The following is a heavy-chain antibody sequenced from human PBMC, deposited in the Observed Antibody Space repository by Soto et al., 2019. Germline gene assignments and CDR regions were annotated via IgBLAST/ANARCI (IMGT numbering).Heavy chain of an antibody. CDR2: IYHSGST. Sequence: SETLSVTCAVSGGSISSSNWWSWVRQPPGKGLEWIGEIYHSGSTNYNPSLKSRVTISVDKSKNQFSLKLSSVTAADTAVYYCVSRIAAAGTRFDYWGQGPLGSVSP. D-gene: IGHD6-13*01. J-gene: IGHJ4*02. V-gene: IGHV4-4*02. CDR3: VSRIAAAGTRFDY. CDR1: GGSISSSNW.